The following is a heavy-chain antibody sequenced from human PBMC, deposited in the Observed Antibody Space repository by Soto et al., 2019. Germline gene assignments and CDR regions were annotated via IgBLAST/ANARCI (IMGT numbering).Heavy chain of an antibody. CDR1: GGSMSNYY. J-gene: IGHJ5*02. V-gene: IGHV4-38-2*02. CDR3: ARVGPWVPYYYDSSPYTFENWFDP. Sequence: SVTLSVPYTVSGGSMSNYYCGWLRQPPGKGLEWIGSIYHGGSTYYNPSLNSRVTLSIDMTNNHVSLILNSVTAADTAVYYCARVGPWVPYYYDSSPYTFENWFDPWGQGTLVTVS. CDR2: IYHGGST. D-gene: IGHD3-22*01.